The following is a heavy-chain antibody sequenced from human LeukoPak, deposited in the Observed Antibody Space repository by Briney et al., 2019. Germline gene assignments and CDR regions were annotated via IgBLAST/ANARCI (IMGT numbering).Heavy chain of an antibody. Sequence: GGSLRLSCAASGFTISNYAMSWVRQTPGKGLEWVSAISGSGGSVANTYYADSVKGRFTISRDNSKNTLYLQMNSLRAEDTAVYYCAKGPAATNDAFDIWGQGTMVTVSS. CDR3: AKGPAATNDAFDI. D-gene: IGHD2-2*01. V-gene: IGHV3-23*01. CDR2: ISGSGGSVANT. J-gene: IGHJ3*02. CDR1: GFTISNYA.